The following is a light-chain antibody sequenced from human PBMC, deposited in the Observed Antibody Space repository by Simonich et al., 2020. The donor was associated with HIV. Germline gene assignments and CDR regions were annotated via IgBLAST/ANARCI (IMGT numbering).Light chain of an antibody. V-gene: IGKV3-15*01. CDR1: QGVSSN. J-gene: IGKJ4*01. CDR2: GAS. Sequence: EIVMTQSPATLSVSPGERATLSCRASQGVSSNLAWYQQKPGQAPRLLIYGASTRATGIPARFSGSGSGTDFTLTINSMESEDFAVYYCQQRSSWPLTFGGGTKVEIK. CDR3: QQRSSWPLT.